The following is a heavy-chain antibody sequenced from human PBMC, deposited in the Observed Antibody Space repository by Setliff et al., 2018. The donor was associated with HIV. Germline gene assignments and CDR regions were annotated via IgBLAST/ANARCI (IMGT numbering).Heavy chain of an antibody. D-gene: IGHD2-21*02. CDR3: ARHDGTYCGGDCYLLGYFDL. Sequence: SETLSLTCTVSGGSISGSVWSWIRQPPGKGLEFVGYIYTSGTTNYNPSLKSRVSISVDKSKNQFLLKLNSVTAADTAVYYCARHDGTYCGGDCYLLGYFDLWGRGTLVTVSS. CDR2: IYTSGTT. V-gene: IGHV4-59*08. J-gene: IGHJ2*01. CDR1: GGSISGSV.